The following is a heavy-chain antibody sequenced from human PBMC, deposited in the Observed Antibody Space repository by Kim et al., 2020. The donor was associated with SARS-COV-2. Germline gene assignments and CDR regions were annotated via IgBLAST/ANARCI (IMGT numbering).Heavy chain of an antibody. Sequence: GESLKISCKGSGYSFTSYWIGWVRQMPGKGLEWMGIIYPGDSDTRYSPSFQGQVTISADKSISTAYLQWSSLKASDTAMYYCARQAGAIAATPNYYYGMDVWGQGTTVTVSS. V-gene: IGHV5-51*01. J-gene: IGHJ6*02. CDR3: ARQAGAIAATPNYYYGMDV. CDR2: IYPGDSDT. D-gene: IGHD6-13*01. CDR1: GYSFTSYW.